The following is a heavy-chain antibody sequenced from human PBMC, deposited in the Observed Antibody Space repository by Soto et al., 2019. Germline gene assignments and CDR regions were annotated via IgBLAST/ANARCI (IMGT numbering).Heavy chain of an antibody. J-gene: IGHJ4*02. CDR3: ASPSPLSGSFGNY. CDR2: IYYSGST. Sequence: QLQLQESGPGLVKPSETLSLTCTVSGGSISSSSYYWGWIRQPPGKGLEWIGSIYYSGSTYYNPSLKSRVTISVDTSKNQFSLKLSSVTAADTAVYYCASPSPLSGSFGNYWGQGTLVTVSS. D-gene: IGHD1-26*01. V-gene: IGHV4-39*01. CDR1: GGSISSSSYY.